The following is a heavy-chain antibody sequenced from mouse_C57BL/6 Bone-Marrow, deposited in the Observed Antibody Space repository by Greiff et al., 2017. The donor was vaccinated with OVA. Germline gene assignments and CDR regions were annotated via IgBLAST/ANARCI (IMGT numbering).Heavy chain of an antibody. Sequence: EVHLVESGGGLVQPKGSLKLSCAASGFSFNTYAMNWVRQAPGKGLEWVARIRSKSNNYATSYAVSVKVRFTISRDQSENMLDRQMNNLKTDDTAMYDCGSRVPPFAYWGQGTLVTVSA. CDR3: GSRVPPFAY. CDR1: GFSFNTYA. CDR2: IRSKSNNYAT. V-gene: IGHV10-1*01. J-gene: IGHJ3*01.